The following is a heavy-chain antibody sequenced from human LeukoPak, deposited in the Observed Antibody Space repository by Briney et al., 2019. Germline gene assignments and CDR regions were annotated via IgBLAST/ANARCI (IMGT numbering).Heavy chain of an antibody. Sequence: GGSLRLSCAASGFTFSSYWTHWVRQAPGKGLVWVSRVNTDGSTPTYADSVKGRFTISRDNAKNTLYLQMNSLRAEDTAVYYCARDRGSYSDYWGQGTLVTVSS. J-gene: IGHJ4*02. CDR3: ARDRGSYSDY. CDR2: VNTDGSTP. V-gene: IGHV3-74*01. CDR1: GFTFSSYW. D-gene: IGHD3-16*01.